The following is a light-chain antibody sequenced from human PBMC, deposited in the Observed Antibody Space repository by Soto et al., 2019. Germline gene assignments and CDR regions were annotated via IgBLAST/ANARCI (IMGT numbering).Light chain of an antibody. Sequence: PGERATLSCRASQSVSSSYLAWYQQKPGQAPSLLIYGASSRATGIPDRFSGSGSGTDFTLTISRLEPEDFAVYYCQQYGSSPWTFGQGTKVEIK. J-gene: IGKJ1*01. V-gene: IGKV3-20*01. CDR3: QQYGSSPWT. CDR2: GAS. CDR1: QSVSSSY.